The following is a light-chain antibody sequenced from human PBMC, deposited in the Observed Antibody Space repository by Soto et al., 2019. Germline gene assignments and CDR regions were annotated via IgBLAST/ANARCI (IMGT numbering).Light chain of an antibody. CDR2: AAS. J-gene: IGKJ1*01. CDR3: QQSYSTPPT. CDR1: QGISSY. V-gene: IGKV1-8*01. Sequence: AIRMTQSPSSLSASAGDRVTITCRASQGISSYLAWYQQKPGKAPKLLIYAASTLQSGVPSRFSGSGAGTDFTLTISSLQLEDFATYYCQQSYSTPPTFGQGTKVDIK.